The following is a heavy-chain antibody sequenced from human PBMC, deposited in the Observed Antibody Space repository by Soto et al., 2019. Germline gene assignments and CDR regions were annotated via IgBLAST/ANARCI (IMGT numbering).Heavy chain of an antibody. J-gene: IGHJ3*02. Sequence: SVKVSCKASGGTFSSYAISWVRQAPGQGLEWMGGIIPIFGTANYAQKFQGRVTITADESTSTAYMELSSLRSEDTAVYYCARATLNTAMGPDAFDIWGQGTMVTVSS. CDR1: GGTFSSYA. CDR2: IIPIFGTA. D-gene: IGHD5-18*01. V-gene: IGHV1-69*13. CDR3: ARATLNTAMGPDAFDI.